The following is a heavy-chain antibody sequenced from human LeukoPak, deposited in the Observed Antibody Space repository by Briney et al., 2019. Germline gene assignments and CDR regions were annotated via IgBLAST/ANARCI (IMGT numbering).Heavy chain of an antibody. CDR3: ARDLNSMYNPELFDY. CDR2: VSDDGSTT. CDR1: GFTFSSYG. J-gene: IGHJ4*02. D-gene: IGHD1-1*01. Sequence: AGGSLRLSCAASGFTFSSYGMHWVRQAPGKGLEWVAVVSDDGSTTYSADSVKGRLTISRDNAKNSLYLQMNSLRAEDTAVYYCARDLNSMYNPELFDYWGQGTLVTVSS. V-gene: IGHV3-30*03.